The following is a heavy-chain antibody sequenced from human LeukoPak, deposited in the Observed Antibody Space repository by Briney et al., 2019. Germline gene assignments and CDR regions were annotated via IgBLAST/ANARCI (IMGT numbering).Heavy chain of an antibody. CDR3: AREVVVPAATFDY. CDR1: GGSISSSSYY. J-gene: IGHJ4*02. CDR2: IYYSGST. V-gene: IGHV4-39*07. D-gene: IGHD2-2*01. Sequence: SETLSLTCTVSGGSISSSSYYWGWIRQPPGKGPEWIGSIYYSGSTYYNPSLKSRVTISVDTSKNQFSLKLSSVTAADTAVYYCAREVVVPAATFDYWGQGTLVTVSS.